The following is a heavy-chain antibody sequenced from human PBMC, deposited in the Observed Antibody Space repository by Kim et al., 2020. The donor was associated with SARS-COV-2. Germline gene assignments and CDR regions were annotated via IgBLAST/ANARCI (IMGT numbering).Heavy chain of an antibody. CDR3: ARDIVAVAPKHTCSV. V-gene: IGHV1-69*13. J-gene: IGHJ3*01. Sequence: SVKVSCKASGGSFSNYAISWVRHVPGQGLQWMGEVIPFFGTTIYAQMFKGRVKITAVEAAATAYMELSSLRSDDTAVYYCARDIVAVAPKHTCSVWGQGTVITVSS. D-gene: IGHD6-19*01. CDR1: GGSFSNYA. CDR2: VIPFFGTT.